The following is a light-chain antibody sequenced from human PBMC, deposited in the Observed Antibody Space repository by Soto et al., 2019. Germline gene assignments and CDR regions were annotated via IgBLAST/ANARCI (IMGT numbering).Light chain of an antibody. CDR3: CTHAGRNSYV. Sequence: QSALTQPASVSASPGQSTTTFCTGTSGDVGNSNLVSWYQHHHGEAPQLIVFEGHQRPSGVSVRFSPSQSGYTASLTISGLQAEDEADYYCCTHAGRNSYVLGTGTKVTVL. V-gene: IGLV2-23*01. J-gene: IGLJ1*01. CDR1: SGDVGNSNL. CDR2: EGH.